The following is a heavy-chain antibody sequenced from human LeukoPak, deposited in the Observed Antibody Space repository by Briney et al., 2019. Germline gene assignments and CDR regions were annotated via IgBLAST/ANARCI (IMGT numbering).Heavy chain of an antibody. CDR3: AKATMIVVVITLFDY. CDR2: ISYDGSNK. Sequence: GRSLRLSCAASGFTFSSYAMHWVRQAPGKGLEWVAVISYDGSNKYYADSVKGRFTISRDNSKNTLYLQMNSLRAEDTAVYYCAKATMIVVVITLFDYWGQGTLVTVSS. J-gene: IGHJ4*02. D-gene: IGHD3-22*01. V-gene: IGHV3-30-3*01. CDR1: GFTFSSYA.